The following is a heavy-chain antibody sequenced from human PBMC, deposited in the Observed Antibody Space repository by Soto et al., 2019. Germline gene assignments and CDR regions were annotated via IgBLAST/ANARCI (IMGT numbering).Heavy chain of an antibody. CDR1: GGTFNNYA. CDR3: VSVAISSSSSY. V-gene: IGHV1-69*12. CDR2: IIPIFGTA. Sequence: QVQLVQSGADVKKPGSSVKVSCKASGGTFNNYAISWVRQAPGQGLEWVGGIIPIFGTADYAQKFQGRVTITADESTSTAYMELSSRRSEDTAVYSCVSVAISSSSSYWGQGTLVTVSS. J-gene: IGHJ4*02. D-gene: IGHD6-6*01.